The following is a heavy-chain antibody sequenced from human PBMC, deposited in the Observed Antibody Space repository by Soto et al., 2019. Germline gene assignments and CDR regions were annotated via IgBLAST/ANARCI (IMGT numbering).Heavy chain of an antibody. CDR1: GYTFNSYG. V-gene: IGHV1-18*01. CDR2: ISPYDDNT. CDR3: ARGGYYDSSGSRNYHYYGMDA. D-gene: IGHD3-22*01. J-gene: IGHJ6*02. Sequence: ASVKVSCKASGYTFNSYGISWVRQAPGQGLEWMGWISPYDDNTNYAQNLQGRVTMTTDTSTRTAYMELGSLRSDDTAVYYCARGGYYDSSGSRNYHYYGMDAWGQGTTVTVSS.